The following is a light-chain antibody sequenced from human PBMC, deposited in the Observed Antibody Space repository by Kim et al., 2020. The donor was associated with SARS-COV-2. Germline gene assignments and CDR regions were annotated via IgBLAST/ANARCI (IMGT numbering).Light chain of an antibody. V-gene: IGKV4-1*01. CDR1: QSVLYSSNNYNY. CDR2: WAS. CDR3: QQYYNTPGT. J-gene: IGKJ1*01. Sequence: ATINCKSSQSVLYSSNNYNYLSWYQQKPGQPPKLLIYWASTREAGVPDRFSGSGSGTDFTLSISSLQAEDVAVYYCQQYYNTPGTFGQGTKVDIK.